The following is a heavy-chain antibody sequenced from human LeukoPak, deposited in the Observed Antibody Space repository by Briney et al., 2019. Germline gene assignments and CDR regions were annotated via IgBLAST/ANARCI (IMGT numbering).Heavy chain of an antibody. Sequence: PGGSLRLSCAASGFTFSTYAMNWVRQAPGKGLEWVAVISNDGSNGYYGDSVKGRFTISRDNSKNTLYLQMNSLRAEDTAVYYCAKVLLATGSSYFDWLPNRGGIDYWGQGTLVTVSS. D-gene: IGHD3-9*01. CDR2: ISNDGSNG. CDR1: GFTFSTYA. J-gene: IGHJ4*02. V-gene: IGHV3-30*04. CDR3: AKVLLATGSSYFDWLPNRGGIDY.